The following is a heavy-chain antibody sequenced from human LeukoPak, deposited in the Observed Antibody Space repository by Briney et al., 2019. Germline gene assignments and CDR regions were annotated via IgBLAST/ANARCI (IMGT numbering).Heavy chain of an antibody. CDR2: IYTSGST. V-gene: IGHV4-4*07. CDR1: GGSISSYY. D-gene: IGHD7-27*01. J-gene: IGHJ4*02. CDR3: ARYRTSAKLGIYSPRKPGGDY. Sequence: PSETLSLTCTVSGGSISSYYWSWIRQPAGKGLEWIGRIYTSGSTNYNPSLKSRVTMSVDTSKNQFSLKLSSVTAADTAVYYCARYRTSAKLGIYSPRKPGGDYWGQGTLVTVSS.